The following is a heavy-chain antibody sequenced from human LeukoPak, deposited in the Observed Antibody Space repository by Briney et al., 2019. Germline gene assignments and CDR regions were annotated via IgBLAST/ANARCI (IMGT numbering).Heavy chain of an antibody. CDR1: GGTFSSYA. Sequence: SVTVSCKASGGTFSSYAISWVRQAPGQGLEWMGRIIPILGIANYAQKFQGRVTITADKSTSTAYMELSSLRSEDTAVYYCARGRGDPITGWYFDLWGRGTLVTVSS. V-gene: IGHV1-69*04. D-gene: IGHD3-3*01. CDR2: IIPILGIA. CDR3: ARGRGDPITGWYFDL. J-gene: IGHJ2*01.